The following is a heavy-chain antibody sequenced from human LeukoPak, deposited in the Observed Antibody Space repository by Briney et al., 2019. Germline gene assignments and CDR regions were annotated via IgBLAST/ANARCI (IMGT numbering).Heavy chain of an antibody. CDR2: INRSGST. CDR1: GGSFSGYY. D-gene: IGHD4-17*01. J-gene: IGHJ2*01. V-gene: IGHV4-34*01. Sequence: PSETLSLTCAVYGGSFSGYYWSWIRQPPGKGLEWIGEINRSGSTNYNPSLKSRVTISVDTSKNQFSLKLTSVTAADTAVYYCARAPQPTSYGDYGKRYFDLWGRGTLVTVTS. CDR3: ARAPQPTSYGDYGKRYFDL.